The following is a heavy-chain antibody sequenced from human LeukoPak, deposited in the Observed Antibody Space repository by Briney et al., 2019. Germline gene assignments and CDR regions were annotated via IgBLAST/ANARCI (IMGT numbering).Heavy chain of an antibody. CDR3: ATPGAYYGSGSYWVY. J-gene: IGHJ4*02. D-gene: IGHD3-10*01. Sequence: GASVKVSCKVSGYTLTELSMHWVRQAPGKGLEWMGGFDPEDGETIYAQKFQGRVTMTEDTSTDTAYMELSSLRSEDTAVYYCATPGAYYGSGSYWVYWGQGTLVTVSS. V-gene: IGHV1-24*01. CDR2: FDPEDGET. CDR1: GYTLTELS.